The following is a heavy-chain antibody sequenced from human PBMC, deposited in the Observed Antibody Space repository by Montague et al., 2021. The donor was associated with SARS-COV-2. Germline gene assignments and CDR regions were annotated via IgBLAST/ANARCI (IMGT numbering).Heavy chain of an antibody. Sequence: LVKPTQTLTLTCTFSGFSLSTSGMCVGWVRQPPGKGLEWIGSVYYSRGTNYNPSLESRVTISVDTSKNQFSLRLSSATAADTAVYYCGRGISSWWAVGYWGQGILVTVSS. CDR3: GRGISSWWAVGY. V-gene: IGHV4-39*01. J-gene: IGHJ4*02. D-gene: IGHD2-15*01. CDR2: VYYSRGT. CDR1: GFSLSTSGMC.